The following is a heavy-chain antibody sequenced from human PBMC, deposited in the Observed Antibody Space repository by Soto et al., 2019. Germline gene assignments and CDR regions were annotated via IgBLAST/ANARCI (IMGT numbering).Heavy chain of an antibody. CDR1: GGSVSSGSYY. D-gene: IGHD3-22*01. J-gene: IGHJ3*02. Sequence: PSETLSLTCTVSGGSVSSGSYYWSCLRQPPGKGLEWIGYIYYSGSTNYNPSLKSRVTISVDTSKNQFSLKLSSVTAADTAVYYCASTRGYDAFDIWGQGTMVTVSS. V-gene: IGHV4-61*01. CDR2: IYYSGST. CDR3: ASTRGYDAFDI.